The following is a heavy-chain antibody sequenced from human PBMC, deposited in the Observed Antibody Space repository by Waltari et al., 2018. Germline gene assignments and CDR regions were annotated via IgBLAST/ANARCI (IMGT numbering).Heavy chain of an antibody. J-gene: IGHJ6*03. CDR1: GGSISNYC. Sequence: QVQLQESGPGLVKASEPLSLICTVSGGSISNYCWSWIRQPPGKGLEWIGYIYYNGSTNYIPSLKSRVTMSVDTSKNRFSLKLSSLTAADTAVYYCARTRPDYDFWRGYQYYYYMDVWGKGTTVTVSS. CDR2: IYYNGST. V-gene: IGHV4-59*01. CDR3: ARTRPDYDFWRGYQYYYYMDV. D-gene: IGHD3-3*01.